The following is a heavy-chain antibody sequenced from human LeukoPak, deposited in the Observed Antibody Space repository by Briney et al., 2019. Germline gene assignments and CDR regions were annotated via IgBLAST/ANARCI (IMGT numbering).Heavy chain of an antibody. CDR3: ARDMSSGYDY. D-gene: IGHD3-22*01. V-gene: IGHV4-4*02. J-gene: IGHJ4*02. Sequence: SGTLSLTCAVSGGSISSSNWWSWVRQPPGKGLEWIGYIYYSGSTNYNPSLKSRVTISVDTSKNQFSLKLSSVTAADTAVYYCARDMSSGYDYWGQGTLVTVSS. CDR2: IYYSGST. CDR1: GGSISSSNW.